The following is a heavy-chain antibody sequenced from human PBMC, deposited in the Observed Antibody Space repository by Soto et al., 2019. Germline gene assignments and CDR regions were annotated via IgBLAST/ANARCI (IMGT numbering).Heavy chain of an antibody. CDR1: GFTFSSYA. D-gene: IGHD3-10*01. Sequence: LRLSCAASGFTFSSYAMSWVRQAPGKGLEWVSAISGSGGSTYYADSVKGRFTISRDNSKNTLYLQMNSLRAEDTAVYYCAKGYYGSGSYYTPFDYWGQGTLVTVSS. J-gene: IGHJ4*02. CDR2: ISGSGGST. V-gene: IGHV3-23*01. CDR3: AKGYYGSGSYYTPFDY.